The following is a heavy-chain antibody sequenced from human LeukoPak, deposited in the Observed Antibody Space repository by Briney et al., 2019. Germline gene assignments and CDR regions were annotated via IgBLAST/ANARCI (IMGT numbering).Heavy chain of an antibody. CDR2: IYYSGST. J-gene: IGHJ4*02. Sequence: PSETLSLTCTVSGGSISSSSYYWGWIRQPPGKGLEWIGSIYYSGSTYYNPSLKSRVTISVDTSKNQFSLKLSSVTAADTAVYYCARHPPITYGDSYTEILNPFDYWGQGTLVTVSS. CDR3: ARHPPITYGDSYTEILNPFDY. D-gene: IGHD4-17*01. V-gene: IGHV4-39*01. CDR1: GGSISSSSYY.